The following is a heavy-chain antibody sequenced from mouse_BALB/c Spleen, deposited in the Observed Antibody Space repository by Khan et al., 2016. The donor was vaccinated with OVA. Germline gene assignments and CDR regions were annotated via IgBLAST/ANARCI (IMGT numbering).Heavy chain of an antibody. CDR2: IDPENGNI. J-gene: IGHJ3*01. V-gene: IGHV14-1*02. CDR1: GFNIKDYY. D-gene: IGHD2-3*01. Sequence: VQLQQSGAELVRPGASVKLPCKASGFNIKDYYIHWVKQRPEQGLEWIGWIDPENGNIIYDPKFQGKASITADTSSNTAYLQLSSLTSEDTAVYYCARDGYSPWFAYWGQGTLVTVSA. CDR3: ARDGYSPWFAY.